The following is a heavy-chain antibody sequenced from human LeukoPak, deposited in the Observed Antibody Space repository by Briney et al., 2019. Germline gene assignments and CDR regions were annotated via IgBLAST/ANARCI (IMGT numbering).Heavy chain of an antibody. Sequence: AASVKVSCKASGYTFTSYGISWVRQAPGQGLEWMGWISAYNGNTNYAQKLQSRVTMTTDTSTSTAYMELRSLRSDDTAVYYCARAGGYCTNGVCYLGVSYYYYYYIDVWGKGTTVTVSS. D-gene: IGHD2-8*01. CDR1: GYTFTSYG. CDR2: ISAYNGNT. V-gene: IGHV1-18*01. J-gene: IGHJ6*03. CDR3: ARAGGYCTNGVCYLGVSYYYYYYIDV.